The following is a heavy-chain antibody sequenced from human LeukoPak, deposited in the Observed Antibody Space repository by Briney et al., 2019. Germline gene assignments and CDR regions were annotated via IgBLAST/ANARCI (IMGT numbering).Heavy chain of an antibody. V-gene: IGHV3-74*01. CDR3: ARDQNYYGSGSYAPYYYYGMDV. CDR2: INSDGSST. J-gene: IGHJ6*04. Sequence: GGSLRLSCAASGFTFGSYWMHWVRQAPGKGLVWVSRINSDGSSTSYADSVKGRFTISRDNAKNTLYLQMNSLRAEDTAVYYCARDQNYYGSGSYAPYYYYGMDVWGKGTTVTVSS. CDR1: GFTFGSYW. D-gene: IGHD3-10*01.